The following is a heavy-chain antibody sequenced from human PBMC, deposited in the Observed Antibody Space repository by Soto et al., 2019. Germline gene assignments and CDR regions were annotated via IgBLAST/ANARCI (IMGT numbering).Heavy chain of an antibody. D-gene: IGHD3-3*01. CDR1: GYSFSTSW. J-gene: IGHJ5*02. CDR3: ATRAEYYDFWSGYYGA. Sequence: LKISCKGSGYSFSTSWIGWVRQMSGKGLEWMGTIYPSDSDTRYSPSFQGQVIISADKSTSTAYLQWRSLKASDTAMYYCATRAEYYDFWSGYYGAWGRGTLVTVSS. CDR2: IYPSDSDT. V-gene: IGHV5-51*01.